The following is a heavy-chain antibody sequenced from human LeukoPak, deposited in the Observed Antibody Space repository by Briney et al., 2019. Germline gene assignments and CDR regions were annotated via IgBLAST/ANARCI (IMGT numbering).Heavy chain of an antibody. Sequence: GGSLRLSCAASGFTFSSYNMNWVRQAPGKGLEWVSSISSSSDYIYYADSVKGRFTISRDNAKNSLYLQMNSLRAEDTAVYYCARERDYDILTGSDYWGQGTLVTVSS. CDR1: GFTFSSYN. CDR2: ISSSSDYI. CDR3: ARERDYDILTGSDY. D-gene: IGHD3-9*01. J-gene: IGHJ4*02. V-gene: IGHV3-21*01.